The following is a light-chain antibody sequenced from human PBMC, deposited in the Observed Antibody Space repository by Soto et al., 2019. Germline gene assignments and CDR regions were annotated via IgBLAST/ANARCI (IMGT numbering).Light chain of an antibody. J-gene: IGLJ1*01. CDR3: SSYRSSSTSYV. CDR1: SSDVGGYNY. Sequence: QSALTQPASVSGSPGQSITISCTETSSDVGGYNYVSWYQQHSGKAPKLMIYEVSNRPSGVSNRFSGSKSGNTASLTISGLQAEDEADYCCSSYRSSSTSYVFGTGTKVTVL. CDR2: EVS. V-gene: IGLV2-14*01.